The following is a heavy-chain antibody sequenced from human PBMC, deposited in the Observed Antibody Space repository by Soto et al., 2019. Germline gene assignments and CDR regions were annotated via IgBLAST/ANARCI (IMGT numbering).Heavy chain of an antibody. J-gene: IGHJ2*01. CDR3: XXXXXXWYFDL. V-gene: IGHV3-23*01. CDR1: GFTFSNYA. CDR2: ISGSGVST. Sequence: EVQLLESGGDLVQPGGSLRLSCAASGFTFSNYAMTWVRQVPGKGLEWVSSISGSGVSTYYPDSVKGRFTISRDNSKXXXXXXXXXXXXXXXXXXXXXXXXXXWYFDLWGRGTLVTVSS.